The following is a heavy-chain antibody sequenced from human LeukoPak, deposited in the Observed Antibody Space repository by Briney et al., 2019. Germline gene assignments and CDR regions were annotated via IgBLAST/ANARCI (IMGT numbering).Heavy chain of an antibody. CDR3: AKDYYGS. J-gene: IGHJ4*02. V-gene: IGHV3-23*01. CDR2: ISGSGAT. Sequence: PGGSLRLSCAASGFTFSTSAMTWVRQAPGKGLEWVSGISGSGATDYADSVKGRFTISRDNSRNTLYLQMNSLRAEDTALYYCAKDYYGSGGQGTLVTVSS. CDR1: GFTFSTSA. D-gene: IGHD3-10*01.